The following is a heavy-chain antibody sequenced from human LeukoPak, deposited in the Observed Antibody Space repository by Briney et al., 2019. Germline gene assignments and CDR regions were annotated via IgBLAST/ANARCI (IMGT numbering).Heavy chain of an antibody. CDR1: GFTFSTYW. CDR3: ARGDKFSGDY. Sequence: SGGSLRLSCAASGFTFSTYWMSWVRQAPGKGLEWVANIHQDGNEKYHVDSVKGRFTISRDNAKNSLYLQMNSLRAEDTAVYYCARGDKFSGDYWGQGTLVTVSS. D-gene: IGHD2-15*01. V-gene: IGHV3-7*04. J-gene: IGHJ4*02. CDR2: IHQDGNEK.